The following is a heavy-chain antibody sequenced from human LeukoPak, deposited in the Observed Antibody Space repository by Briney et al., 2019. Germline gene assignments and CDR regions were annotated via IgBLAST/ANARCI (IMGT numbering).Heavy chain of an antibody. V-gene: IGHV3-30*02. D-gene: IGHD3-10*01. CDR1: GFTFSSYG. CDR2: IRYDGSNK. J-gene: IGHJ4*02. Sequence: GGSLRLSCAASGFTFSSYGMHWVRQAPGKGLEWVAFIRYDGSNKYYADSAKGRFTISRDNSKNTLYLQMNSLRAEDTAVYYCAKEPAITMVRGVSDYWGQGTLVTVSS. CDR3: AKEPAITMVRGVSDY.